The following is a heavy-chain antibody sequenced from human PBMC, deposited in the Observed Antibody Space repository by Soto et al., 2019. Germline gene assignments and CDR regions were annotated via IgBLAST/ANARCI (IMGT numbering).Heavy chain of an antibody. J-gene: IGHJ1*01. D-gene: IGHD2-15*01. V-gene: IGHV3-33*01. CDR1: GFTFSSYG. CDR2: IWYDGSNK. Sequence: QVQLVESGGGVVQPGRSLRLSCAASGFTFSSYGMHWVRQAPGKGLEWVAVIWYDGSNKYYADSVKGRFTISRDNSKNTLYLQMNSLRAEDTAVYYCARKYCSGGSCYSDPFQHWGQGTLVNVSS. CDR3: ARKYCSGGSCYSDPFQH.